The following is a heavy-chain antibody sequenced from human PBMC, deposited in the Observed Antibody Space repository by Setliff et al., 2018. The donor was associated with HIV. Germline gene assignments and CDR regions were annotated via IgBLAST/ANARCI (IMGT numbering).Heavy chain of an antibody. CDR3: SRGIAVAGHDFANTPGDI. CDR2: IDPSDSYI. Sequence: PRESLKISCKGSGKSLSNYWINWVRQMPGKGLEWMGRIDPSDSYINYGPSFQGHVTISADKSTNTAFLQWSSLKASDSAMYYCSRGIAVAGHDFANTPGDIWGQGTMVTVSS. V-gene: IGHV5-10-1*01. CDR1: GKSLSNYW. J-gene: IGHJ3*02. D-gene: IGHD6-19*01.